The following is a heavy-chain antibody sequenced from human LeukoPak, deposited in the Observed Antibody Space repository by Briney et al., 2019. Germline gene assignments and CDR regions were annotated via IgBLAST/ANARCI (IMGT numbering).Heavy chain of an antibody. CDR2: IYSGGST. V-gene: IGHV3-53*04. Sequence: GGSLRLSCAASGFTVSSNYMSWVRQAPGKGLEWVSVIYSGGSTYYSDSVKGRFTISRHNSKNTLYLQMNSLRAEDTAVYYCASLYYDSRGRAFDIWGQGTMVTVSS. D-gene: IGHD3-22*01. J-gene: IGHJ3*02. CDR3: ASLYYDSRGRAFDI. CDR1: GFTVSSNY.